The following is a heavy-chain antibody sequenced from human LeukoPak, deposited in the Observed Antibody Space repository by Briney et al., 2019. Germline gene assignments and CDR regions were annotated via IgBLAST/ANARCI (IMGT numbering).Heavy chain of an antibody. D-gene: IGHD3-10*01. CDR3: ASDRIDGSGSYYNQSFFY. J-gene: IGHJ4*02. CDR2: IWYDGSNK. V-gene: IGHV3-33*01. CDR1: GFTFSSYG. Sequence: GGSLRLSCAAAGFTFSSYGMHWVRQAPRKGLEGGAVIWYDGSNKYYADSVKGRFTISRDNSKNTLYLQMTSLRAEDTAVYYCASDRIDGSGSYYNQSFFYWGQGTLVTVSS.